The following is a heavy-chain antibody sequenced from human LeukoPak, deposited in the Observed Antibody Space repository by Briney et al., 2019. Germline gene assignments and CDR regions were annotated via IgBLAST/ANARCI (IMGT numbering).Heavy chain of an antibody. J-gene: IGHJ4*02. D-gene: IGHD3-10*01. CDR1: GGTFSSYA. CDR2: IIPIFGTA. V-gene: IGHV1-69*05. Sequence: ASVKVSCKSSGGTFSSYAISWVRQAPGQGLEWMGGIIPIFGTANYAQKFQGRVTITTDESTSTAYMELSSLRSEDTAVYYCARGPVSYGLGYWGQGTLVTVSS. CDR3: ARGPVSYGLGY.